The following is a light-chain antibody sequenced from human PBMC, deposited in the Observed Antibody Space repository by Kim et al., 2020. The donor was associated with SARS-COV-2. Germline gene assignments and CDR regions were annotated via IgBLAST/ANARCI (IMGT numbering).Light chain of an antibody. CDR1: NIGSKS. Sequence: SYELTQPPSVSVAPGKTARITCGGNNIGSKSVHWYQQKPGQAPVLVIYYDSDRPSGIPERFSGSNSGNTATLTISRVEAGDEADDYCQVWEDRRDIWVFG. CDR3: QVWEDRRDIWV. J-gene: IGLJ3*02. V-gene: IGLV3-21*01. CDR2: YDS.